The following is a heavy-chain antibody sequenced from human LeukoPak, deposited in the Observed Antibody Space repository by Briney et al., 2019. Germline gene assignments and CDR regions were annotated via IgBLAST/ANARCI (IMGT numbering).Heavy chain of an antibody. Sequence: SQTLSLTCAISGDIVSSNSAAWNWIRQSPSRGLEWLGRTYYRSKWYNDYAVSVKSRITINPDTSKNQFSLQLNSVTPEDTAVYYCARGSRGSYYYYYGMDVWGQGTTVTVSS. D-gene: IGHD1-26*01. CDR1: GDIVSSNSAA. CDR2: TYYRSKWYN. V-gene: IGHV6-1*01. CDR3: ARGSRGSYYYYYGMDV. J-gene: IGHJ6*02.